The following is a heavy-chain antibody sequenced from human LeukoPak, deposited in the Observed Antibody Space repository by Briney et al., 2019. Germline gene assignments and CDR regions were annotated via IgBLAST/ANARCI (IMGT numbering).Heavy chain of an antibody. CDR3: ARAQAQIVEWELPHAFDI. J-gene: IGHJ3*02. V-gene: IGHV1-69*06. Sequence: ASVKVSCKASGGTFSSYAISWVRQAPGQGLEWMGGIIPIFGTANYAQKFQGRVTITADKSTSTAYMELSSLRSEDTAVYYCARAQAQIVEWELPHAFDIWGQGTMVTVSS. D-gene: IGHD1-26*01. CDR1: GGTFSSYA. CDR2: IIPIFGTA.